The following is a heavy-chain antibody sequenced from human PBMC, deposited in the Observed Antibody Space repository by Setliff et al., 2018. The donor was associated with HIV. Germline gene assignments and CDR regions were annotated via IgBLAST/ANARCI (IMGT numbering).Heavy chain of an antibody. Sequence: SETLSLTCAVYGRSFSGYYWNWIRQSPGKGLEWIGEITHSGSTNYNPSLKSRVTISVDTSKNQFSLKLTSVTAADTAVYYCARGSDYVWGSYRPRRYYYYNMDVWGKGTTVTVSS. CDR3: ARGSDYVWGSYRPRRYYYYNMDV. J-gene: IGHJ6*03. D-gene: IGHD3-16*02. V-gene: IGHV4-34*01. CDR2: ITHSGST. CDR1: GRSFSGYY.